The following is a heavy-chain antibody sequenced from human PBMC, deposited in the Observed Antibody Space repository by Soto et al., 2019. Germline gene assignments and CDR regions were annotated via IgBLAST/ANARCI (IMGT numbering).Heavy chain of an antibody. CDR2: IWYDGSNK. J-gene: IGHJ6*02. CDR1: GFTFSSYG. V-gene: IGHV3-33*01. Sequence: QVQLVESGGGVVQSGRSLRLSCAASGFTFSSYGMHWVRQAPGKGLEWVAVIWYDGSNKYYADSVKGRFTISRDNSKNTLLLQRSSLRAEATVVYYCARDQYSSSWYDYYYYGMDVWGQGTTVTVSS. D-gene: IGHD6-13*01. CDR3: ARDQYSSSWYDYYYYGMDV.